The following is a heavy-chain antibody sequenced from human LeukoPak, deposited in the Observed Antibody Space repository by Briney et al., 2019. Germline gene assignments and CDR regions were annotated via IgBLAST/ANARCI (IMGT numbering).Heavy chain of an antibody. CDR3: ARSYSSSDHYYYYGMDV. V-gene: IGHV4-59*08. D-gene: IGHD6-13*01. Sequence: SETLSLTCTVSGGSISSYYWNWIRQPPGKGLEWIGYINYIRTTDYNPSLRSRVTISLDTSKNRFSLKLSSVTAADTAMYYCARSYSSSDHYYYYGMDVWGQGTTVTVSS. CDR2: INYIRTT. CDR1: GGSISSYY. J-gene: IGHJ6*02.